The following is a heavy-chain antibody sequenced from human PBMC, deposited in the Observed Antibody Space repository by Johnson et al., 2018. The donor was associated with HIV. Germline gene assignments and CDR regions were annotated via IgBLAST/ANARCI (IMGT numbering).Heavy chain of an antibody. J-gene: IGHJ3*02. CDR1: EFSFSNYA. Sequence: QVQLVESGGGVVQPGRSLRIYCAVSEFSFSNYAMHWVRLAPGKGLQWVAVISYDASNKYYADSVRGRFTISRDISKNTLYRQMDSLSPDDTALYYCARGRKDIDAADGLDNDAFDMWGQGTLVTVSS. CDR3: ARGRKDIDAADGLDNDAFDM. CDR2: ISYDASNK. D-gene: IGHD6-13*01. V-gene: IGHV3-30*14.